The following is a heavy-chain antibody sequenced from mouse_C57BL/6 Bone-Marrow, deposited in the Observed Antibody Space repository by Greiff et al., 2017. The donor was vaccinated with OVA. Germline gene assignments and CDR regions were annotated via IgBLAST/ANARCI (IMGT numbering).Heavy chain of an antibody. CDR3: ARDYGSSYDGYYAMDY. D-gene: IGHD1-1*01. CDR2: IDPSDSYT. V-gene: IGHV1-69*01. Sequence: QVQLQQPGAELVMPGASVKLSCKASGYTFTSYWMHWVKQRPGQGLEWIGEIDPSDSYTNYNQKFKGKSTLTVDKSSSTAYMQLSSLTSEDSAFYYCARDYGSSYDGYYAMDYWGQGTSVTVSS. J-gene: IGHJ4*01. CDR1: GYTFTSYW.